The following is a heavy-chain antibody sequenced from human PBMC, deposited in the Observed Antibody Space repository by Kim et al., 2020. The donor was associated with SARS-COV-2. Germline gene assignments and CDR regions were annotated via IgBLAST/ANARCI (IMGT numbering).Heavy chain of an antibody. Sequence: SETLSLTCTVSGGSINNSSYYWGWIRQPPGKGLEWIGSVYYSGTTYYTPSLKSRVTISVDTSNNHFSLRLSSVTAADTAVYYCARSRSGVGWFDPWGQGT. V-gene: IGHV4-39*02. CDR3: ARSRSGVGWFDP. D-gene: IGHD5-12*01. CDR2: VYYSGTT. CDR1: GGSINNSSYY. J-gene: IGHJ5*02.